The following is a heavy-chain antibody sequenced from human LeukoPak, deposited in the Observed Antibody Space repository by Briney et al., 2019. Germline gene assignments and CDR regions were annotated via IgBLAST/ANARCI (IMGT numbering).Heavy chain of an antibody. D-gene: IGHD5-24*01. CDR3: ARDFGLHMATMSSYYPMDV. J-gene: IGHJ6*02. CDR2: ISAYNGNT. CDR1: GDTFTSYG. Sequence: GAAGEVACNASGDTFTSYGISWVRQATVQGLESKVWISAYNGNTNYAQKLQCRVTMTTDTSTSTAYMALRSLRSHDTAVSYYARDFGLHMATMSSYYPMDVWGQGPTVTVSS. V-gene: IGHV1-18*01.